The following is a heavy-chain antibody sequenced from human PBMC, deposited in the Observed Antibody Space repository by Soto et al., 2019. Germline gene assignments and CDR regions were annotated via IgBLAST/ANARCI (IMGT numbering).Heavy chain of an antibody. CDR2: IHPSSGGT. J-gene: IGHJ3*01. Sequence: QVQLVQSGAEVRKPGASVKVSCKASGYTFTGQYLHWARQAPGEGLQWMGWIHPSSGGTRYSQYFQGMVAMTRYTSISIVYMEMSSLTSDETAIYYCARDLSTSSFGGRFELWGQGTMVTVSS. CDR1: GYTFTGQY. D-gene: IGHD3-16*01. V-gene: IGHV1-2*02. CDR3: ARDLSTSSFGGRFEL.